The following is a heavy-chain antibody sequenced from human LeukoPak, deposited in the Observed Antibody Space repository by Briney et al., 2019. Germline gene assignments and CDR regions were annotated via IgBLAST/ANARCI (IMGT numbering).Heavy chain of an antibody. CDR3: EKGRWAYYYYSRAV. J-gene: IGHJ6*03. CDR2: IIGGAGGT. D-gene: IGHD1-26*01. V-gene: IGHV3-23*01. CDR1: GFSFSSHG. Sequence: GGSLRLSCAASGFSFSSHGMSWVRQAPGKGLEWVSGIIGGAGGTYYADSVKGRFTISRDNAKNTLYLQMNSLRAEDTAFYYCEKGRWAYYYYSRAVWGKGTTVTISS.